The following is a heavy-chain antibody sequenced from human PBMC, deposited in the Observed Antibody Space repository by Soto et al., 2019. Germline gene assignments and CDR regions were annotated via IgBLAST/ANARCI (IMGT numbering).Heavy chain of an antibody. V-gene: IGHV4-31*03. CDR3: SRGILV. J-gene: IGHJ4*02. CDR1: GGSINSGGYC. CDR2: ISYGGST. Sequence: QVQLQESGPGLVKPSQTLSLTCTVSGGSINSGGYCWSWIRQHPGKGLDWIGCISYGGSTSYNPSLKSRVTISVDTSKNQFSLKLTSGTAADTAVYYWSRGILVWGQGALITVSS. D-gene: IGHD5-18*01.